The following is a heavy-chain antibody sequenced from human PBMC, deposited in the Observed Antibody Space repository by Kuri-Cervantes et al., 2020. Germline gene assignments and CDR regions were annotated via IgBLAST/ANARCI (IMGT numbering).Heavy chain of an antibody. J-gene: IGHJ4*02. CDR3: ARGAPPSTRGEKDY. CDR2: INPNSGGT. D-gene: IGHD3-16*01. CDR1: GYTFTGYY. V-gene: IGHV1-2*02. Sequence: ASVKVSCKASGYTFTGYYMHWVRQAPGQGLEWMGWINPNSGGTNYAQKFQGRVTMTRDTSISTAYMELSRLRSGDTAVYYCARGAPPSTRGEKDYWGQGTLVTVSS.